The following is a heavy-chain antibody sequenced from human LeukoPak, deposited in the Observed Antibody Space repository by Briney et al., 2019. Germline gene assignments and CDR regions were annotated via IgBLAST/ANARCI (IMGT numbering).Heavy chain of an antibody. J-gene: IGHJ5*02. CDR3: ARDSIVATITGWFDP. V-gene: IGHV4-39*07. D-gene: IGHD5-12*01. CDR2: IYYSGST. CDR1: GGSISSSSYY. Sequence: PSETLSLTCTVSGGSISSSSYYWGWIRQPPGKGLEWIGSIYYSGSTYYNPSLKSRVTISVDTSKNQFSLKLSSVTAADTAVYYCARDSIVATITGWFDPWGQGTLVTVSS.